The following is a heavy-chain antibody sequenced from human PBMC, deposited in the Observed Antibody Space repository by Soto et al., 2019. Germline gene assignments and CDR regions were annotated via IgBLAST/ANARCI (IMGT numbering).Heavy chain of an antibody. CDR2: IFRCGST. D-gene: IGHD4-17*01. CDR1: GFTVSSNY. J-gene: IGHJ4*02. CDR3: ATLRWSSQIDY. Sequence: PGGSLRLSCAASGFTVSSNYMSWACLVTGKGLECVSVIFRCGSTYYADSVKGRFTISRDNSKNTLYLQMNSLSAVDTAVYYCATLRWSSQIDYWGQGTLVTVSS. V-gene: IGHV3-53*01.